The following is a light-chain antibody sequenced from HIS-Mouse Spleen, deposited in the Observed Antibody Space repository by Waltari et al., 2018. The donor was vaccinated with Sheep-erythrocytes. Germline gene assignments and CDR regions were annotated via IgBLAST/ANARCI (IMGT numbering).Light chain of an antibody. V-gene: IGKV2-30*02. J-gene: IGKJ2*01. CDR1: QSLVHSDGNTY. CDR2: KVS. Sequence: DVVMTQSPLSLPVTLGQPASISCSSSQSLVHSDGNTYLNWFQQRPGKSPRRLIYKVSNRDSGVPDRLSGSGAGTDFTLKISRVEAEDVGVYYCMQGTFGQGTKLEIK. CDR3: MQGT.